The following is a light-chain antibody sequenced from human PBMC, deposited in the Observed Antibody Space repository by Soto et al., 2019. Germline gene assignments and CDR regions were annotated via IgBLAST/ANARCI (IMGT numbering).Light chain of an antibody. CDR1: SSDVGGYSY. Sequence: LTQPQSVSGSPGQSVTISCTGTSSDVGGYSYVSWYQQHPGKAPQLIIYDVTERPSGVPDRFSGSKSGNTASLTISGLQAEDEVDYYCCSYTGSYSYVFGIGTKLTVL. J-gene: IGLJ1*01. CDR3: CSYTGSYSYV. CDR2: DVT. V-gene: IGLV2-11*01.